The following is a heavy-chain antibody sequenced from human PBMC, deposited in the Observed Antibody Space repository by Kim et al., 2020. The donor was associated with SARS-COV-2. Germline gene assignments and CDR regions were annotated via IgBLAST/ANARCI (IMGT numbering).Heavy chain of an antibody. V-gene: IGHV3-23*01. D-gene: IGHD3-10*01. CDR3: VRQVAGSNFDV. J-gene: IGHJ3*01. Sequence: FYADALKGXFTISIDNSKDTLYLQVNILRAEDTAIYYCVRQVAGSNFDVWGQGTMVTVSS.